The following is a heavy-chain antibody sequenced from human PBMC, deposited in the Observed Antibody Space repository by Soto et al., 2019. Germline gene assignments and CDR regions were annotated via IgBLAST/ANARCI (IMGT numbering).Heavy chain of an antibody. V-gene: IGHV3-53*01. D-gene: IGHD5-18*01. CDR1: GFTVSSNY. CDR3: ARGGSRRLQLWFVFDY. CDR2: IYSGGST. J-gene: IGHJ4*02. Sequence: GGSLRLSCAASGFTVSSNYMSWVRQAPGKGLEWVSVIYSGGSTYYADSVKDRFTISRDNSKNTLYLQMNGPRAEDTAVYYCARGGSRRLQLWFVFDYWGQGTLVTVSS.